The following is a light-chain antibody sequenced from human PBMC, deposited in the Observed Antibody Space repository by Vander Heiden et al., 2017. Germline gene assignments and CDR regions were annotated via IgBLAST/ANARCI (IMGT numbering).Light chain of an antibody. CDR2: DNI. J-gene: IGLJ2*01. CDR3: QSYDSSLGGHVV. Sequence: QSVLTQPPSVSGAPGQRVTISCTGSTSTIGAGYDVHWYQQLPATAPKLLIYDNINRPSGVPDRFSGSKSGTSASLAITGLQAEDEADYYCQSYDSSLGGHVVFGGGTKLTVL. V-gene: IGLV1-40*01. CDR1: TSTIGAGYD.